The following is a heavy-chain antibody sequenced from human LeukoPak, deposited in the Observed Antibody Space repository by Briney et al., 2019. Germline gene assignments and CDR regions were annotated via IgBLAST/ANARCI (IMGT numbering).Heavy chain of an antibody. Sequence: SETLSLTCAVYGGSFSGYYWSWIRQPPGKGLEWIGEINHSGSTNYNPSLKSRVTISVDTSKNQFSLKLNFVTAADTAVYFCSREQDYYYGMDVWGQGTTVTVSS. CDR2: INHSGST. CDR1: GGSFSGYY. CDR3: SREQDYYYGMDV. V-gene: IGHV4-34*01. J-gene: IGHJ6*02.